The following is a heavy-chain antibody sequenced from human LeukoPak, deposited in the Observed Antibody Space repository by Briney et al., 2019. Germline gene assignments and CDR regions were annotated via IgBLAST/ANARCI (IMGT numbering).Heavy chain of an antibody. V-gene: IGHV4-34*01. Sequence: MASETLSLTCAVYGGSLNGHYWSWIRQPPGKGLEWIGESSDSGGTKFNPSLKSRVTVSADTSKNQFSLKLSSVTAADTAVYYCAKNGQSGFSFDPWGQGTLVTVSS. CDR3: AKNGQSGFSFDP. J-gene: IGHJ5*02. CDR2: SSDSGGT. D-gene: IGHD2-8*01. CDR1: GGSLNGHY.